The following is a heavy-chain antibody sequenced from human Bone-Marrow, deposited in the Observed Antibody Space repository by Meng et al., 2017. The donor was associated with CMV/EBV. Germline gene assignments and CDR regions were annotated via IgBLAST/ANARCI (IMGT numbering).Heavy chain of an antibody. J-gene: IGHJ4*02. D-gene: IGHD3-3*01. CDR3: ARQWDYDFWSGYYTQRGYFDY. CDR1: GGSISSSSYY. CDR2: IYYSGST. Sequence: GSLRLSCTVSGGSISSSSYYWGWIRQPPGKGLEWIGSIYYSGSTYYNPSLKSRVTISVDTSKNQFSLKLSSVTAADTAVHYCARQWDYDFWSGYYTQRGYFDYWGQGTLVTVSS. V-gene: IGHV4-39*01.